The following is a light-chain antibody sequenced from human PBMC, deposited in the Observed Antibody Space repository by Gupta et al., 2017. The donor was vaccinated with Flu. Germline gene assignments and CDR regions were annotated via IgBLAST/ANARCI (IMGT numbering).Light chain of an antibody. CDR2: DAS. Sequence: SPSSLSASVGDRGTITCQASQDIRIYLNWYQQRPGKAPKLLIYDASKWENGVPSRFSGSGSGTHFTFTISSLQPEDIATYYCQQYENLPTFGQGTKVEIK. CDR1: QDIRIY. J-gene: IGKJ1*01. V-gene: IGKV1-33*01. CDR3: QQYENLPT.